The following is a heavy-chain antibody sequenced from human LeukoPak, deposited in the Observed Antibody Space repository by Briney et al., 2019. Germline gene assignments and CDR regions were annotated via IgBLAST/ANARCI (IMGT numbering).Heavy chain of an antibody. CDR1: GFTFSSYS. CDR2: ISSSSSTI. V-gene: IGHV3-48*01. J-gene: IGHJ3*02. CDR3: ARDKGFNVWGSYRYTLDAFDI. D-gene: IGHD3-16*02. Sequence: GGSLRLSCAASGFTFSSYSMTWVRQAPGKGLEWVSYISSSSSTIYYADSVKGRFTISRDNAKNSLYLQMNSLRAEDTAVYYCARDKGFNVWGSYRYTLDAFDIWGQGTMVTVSS.